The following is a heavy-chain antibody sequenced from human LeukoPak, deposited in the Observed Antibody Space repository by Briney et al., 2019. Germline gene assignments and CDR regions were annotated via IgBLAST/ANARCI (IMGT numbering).Heavy chain of an antibody. J-gene: IGHJ6*02. CDR1: GFTFSSYD. CDR3: ARSIDVTYYYYGMDV. V-gene: IGHV3-30-3*01. D-gene: IGHD2/OR15-2a*01. Sequence: GGSLRLFCAASGFTFSSYDMHWVRQAPGRGLVGVAVISYDGSNKYYADPVKGRFTISRDNSKNTLYLQMNSLRAEDTAVYYCARSIDVTYYYYGMDVWGQGTTVTVSS. CDR2: ISYDGSNK.